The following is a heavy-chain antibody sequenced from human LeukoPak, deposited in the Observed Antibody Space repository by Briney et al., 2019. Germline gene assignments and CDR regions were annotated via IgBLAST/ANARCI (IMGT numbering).Heavy chain of an antibody. CDR2: ISAYNGNT. CDR1: GYTFTSYG. V-gene: IGHV1-18*01. D-gene: IGHD5-12*01. J-gene: IGHJ3*02. Sequence: ASVKVSCKASGYTFTSYGISWVRQAPGQGLEWMGWISAYNGNTNYAQKLQGRVTMTTDTSTSTAYMELRSLRSDDTAVYYCARDLYSGYDIASLAFDIWGQGTMVTVSS. CDR3: ARDLYSGYDIASLAFDI.